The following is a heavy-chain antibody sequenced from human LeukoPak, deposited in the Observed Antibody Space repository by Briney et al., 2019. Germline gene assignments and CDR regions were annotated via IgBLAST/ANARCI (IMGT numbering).Heavy chain of an antibody. D-gene: IGHD3-3*01. CDR3: VRLLDRDY. CDR2: INTDESRT. J-gene: IGHJ4*02. CDR1: GFTFSNYW. V-gene: IGHV3-74*01. Sequence: PVGSLRLSCAASGFTFSNYWMHCVRQAPGEGLVWVSRINTDESRTDYADYEKGRFTISRDNAQNTLYLQMNSLRAEDTAVYYCVRLLDRDYWGQGTLVTVSS.